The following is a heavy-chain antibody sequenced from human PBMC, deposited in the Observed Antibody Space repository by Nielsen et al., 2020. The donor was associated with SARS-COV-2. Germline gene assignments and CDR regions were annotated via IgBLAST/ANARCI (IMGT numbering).Heavy chain of an antibody. Sequence: ASVKVSCKASGYTFTSYYMHWVRQAPGQGLEWMGIINPSGGSTSYAQKFQGRVTMTTDTSTSTAYMELRSLRSDDTAVYYCARDDFWSGPPDVWGKGTTVTVSS. V-gene: IGHV1-46*01. CDR1: GYTFTSYY. J-gene: IGHJ6*04. CDR3: ARDDFWSGPPDV. CDR2: INPSGGST. D-gene: IGHD3-3*01.